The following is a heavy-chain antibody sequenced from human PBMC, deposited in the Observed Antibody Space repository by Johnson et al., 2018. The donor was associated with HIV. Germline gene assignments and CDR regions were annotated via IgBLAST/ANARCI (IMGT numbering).Heavy chain of an antibody. CDR2: ISGSGGST. CDR1: GFTFSSYA. V-gene: IGHV3-23*04. D-gene: IGHD2-8*01. CDR3: GRDDCTTVICYYAFDI. J-gene: IGHJ3*02. Sequence: EVHLVESGGGLVQPGGSLRLSCAASGFTFSSYAMSWVRQAPGKGLEWVSAISGSGGSTYYADSVKGRFTISRDHSKNSLYLQINSLRAEDTAVYYCGRDDCTTVICYYAFDIWGQGTMVTVSS.